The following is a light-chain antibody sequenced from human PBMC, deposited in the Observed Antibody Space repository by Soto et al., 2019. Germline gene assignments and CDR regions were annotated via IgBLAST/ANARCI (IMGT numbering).Light chain of an antibody. CDR2: KAS. CDR3: QQYINRCT. J-gene: IGKJ1*01. CDR1: QSISTW. V-gene: IGKV1-5*03. Sequence: DIQMTQSPSTLSASVGDRVTITCRASQSISTWLAWYQQKPGKAPKLLIYKASSLESGVPSRFSGSGSGTEFTLTISSLQPDDSATYYCQQYINRCTFGQGTKVEIK.